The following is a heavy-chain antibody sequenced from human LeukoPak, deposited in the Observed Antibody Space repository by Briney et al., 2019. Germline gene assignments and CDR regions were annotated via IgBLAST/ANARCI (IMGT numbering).Heavy chain of an antibody. V-gene: IGHV3-48*01. J-gene: IGHJ6*02. D-gene: IGHD3-22*01. Sequence: GGSLRLSCAASGFTFSSYSMNWVRQAPGKGLEWVSYISSSSSTIYYADSVEGRFTISRDNAKNSLYLQMNSLRAEDTAVYYCARDGVHYYDSSGYSYYYGMDVWGQGTTVTVSS. CDR3: ARDGVHYYDSSGYSYYYGMDV. CDR2: ISSSSSTI. CDR1: GFTFSSYS.